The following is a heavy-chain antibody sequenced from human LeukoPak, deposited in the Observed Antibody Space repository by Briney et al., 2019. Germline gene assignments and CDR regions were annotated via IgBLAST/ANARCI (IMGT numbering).Heavy chain of an antibody. Sequence: GGSLRLSCAASGFTFSSYSMNWVRQAPGKGLEWVSSISSSSSYIYYADSVKGRFTISRDNAKNSLYLQMNSLRAEDTVVYYCARDLTGTLSMDVWGKGTTVTVSS. CDR1: GFTFSSYS. CDR3: ARDLTGTLSMDV. D-gene: IGHD1-20*01. V-gene: IGHV3-21*01. J-gene: IGHJ6*03. CDR2: ISSSSSYI.